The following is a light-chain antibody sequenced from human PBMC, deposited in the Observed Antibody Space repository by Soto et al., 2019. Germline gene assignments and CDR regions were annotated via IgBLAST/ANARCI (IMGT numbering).Light chain of an antibody. Sequence: QSVLTQPPSASGSPGQSVTISCTGTSSDVGAYDYVSWYQQHPGKAPKLMIYEINKRPSGVPDRFSGSKSGNTASLTVSGLQAEDEADYCCPYVGATTYVFGSGTKVTVL. CDR2: EIN. CDR1: SSDVGAYDY. V-gene: IGLV2-8*01. CDR3: PYVGATTYV. J-gene: IGLJ1*01.